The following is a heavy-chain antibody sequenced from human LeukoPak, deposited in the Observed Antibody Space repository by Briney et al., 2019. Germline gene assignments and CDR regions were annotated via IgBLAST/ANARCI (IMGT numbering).Heavy chain of an antibody. V-gene: IGHV3-30*18. Sequence: GGSLRLSCAASGYTFSSYGMHWVRQAPGKGLEWVAVISYDGSDKYYAGSVKGRFTISRDNSKNTLYLQMNSLRAEDTAVYFCAKDDYYDSSGDPNWFDPWGQGTLVTVSS. CDR3: AKDDYYDSSGDPNWFDP. D-gene: IGHD3-22*01. CDR2: ISYDGSDK. CDR1: GYTFSSYG. J-gene: IGHJ5*02.